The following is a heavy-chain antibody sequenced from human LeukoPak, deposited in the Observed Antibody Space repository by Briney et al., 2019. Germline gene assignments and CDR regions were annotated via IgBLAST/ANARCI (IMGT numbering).Heavy chain of an antibody. V-gene: IGHV3-48*03. D-gene: IGHD2-8*01. J-gene: IGHJ4*02. CDR2: ISSSGSTI. CDR1: GFTFSSYE. CDR3: ARNRYCSNGACGAAANDC. Sequence: GGSLRLSCAASGFTFSSYEMNWVRQAPGKGLEWVSYISSSGSTIYYADSVKGRFTISRDNAKNSLYLQMNSLRAEDTAVYYCARNRYCSNGACGAAANDCWGQGTLVTVSS.